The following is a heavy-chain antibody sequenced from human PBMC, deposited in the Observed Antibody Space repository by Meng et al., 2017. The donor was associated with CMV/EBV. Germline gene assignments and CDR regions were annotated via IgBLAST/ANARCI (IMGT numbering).Heavy chain of an antibody. CDR1: GYTFTSYY. CDR2: INPSGGST. CDR3: ARGDGVVEYYYGMDV. V-gene: IGHV1-46*01. Sequence: ASVNVSCKASGYTFTSYYMHWVRQAPGQGLEWMGIINPSGGSTSYAQKFQGRVTMTRDTSTSTVYMELSSLRSEDTAVYYCARGDGVVEYYYGMDVWGQGTTVTVSS. J-gene: IGHJ6*02. D-gene: IGHD3-3*01.